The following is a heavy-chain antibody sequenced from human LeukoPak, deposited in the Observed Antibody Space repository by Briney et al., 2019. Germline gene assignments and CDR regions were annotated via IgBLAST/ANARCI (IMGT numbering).Heavy chain of an antibody. Sequence: SETLSLTCTVSGGSISSSSYYWGWIRQPPGKGLEWIRSIYYSGSTYYNPSLKSRVTISVDTSKNQFSLKLSSVTAADTAVYYCARDVDNYDSSGYRYWGQGTLVTVSS. V-gene: IGHV4-39*07. CDR1: GGSISSSSYY. CDR2: IYYSGST. J-gene: IGHJ4*02. CDR3: ARDVDNYDSSGYRY. D-gene: IGHD3-22*01.